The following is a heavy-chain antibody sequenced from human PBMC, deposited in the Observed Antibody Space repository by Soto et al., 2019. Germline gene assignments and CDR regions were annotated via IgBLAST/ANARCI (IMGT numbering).Heavy chain of an antibody. J-gene: IGHJ3*02. V-gene: IGHV5-51*01. CDR1: GYSFTSYW. D-gene: IGHD3-16*01. CDR2: IYPGDSDT. Sequence: PGESLKISCKGSGYSFTSYWIGWVRQMPGKGLEWMGIIYPGDSDTRYSPSFQGQVTISADKSISTAYLQWSSLKASDTAMYYCARHLYSYRWMGAFDIWGQGTMVTVS. CDR3: ARHLYSYRWMGAFDI.